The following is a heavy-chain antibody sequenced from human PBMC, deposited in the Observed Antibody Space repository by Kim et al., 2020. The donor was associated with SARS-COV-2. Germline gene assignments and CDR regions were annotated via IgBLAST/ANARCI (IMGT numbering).Heavy chain of an antibody. CDR2: ISNNGGST. V-gene: IGHV3-64*02. Sequence: GGSLRLSCAASGFTFSSYAMHWVRQAPGKGLEYVSAISNNGGSTYYADSVKGRFTISRDNSKNTLYLQMGSLRAEDMAVYYCARGDMFRSSAVALDYWGQGTLVTVSS. CDR3: ARGDMFRSSAVALDY. D-gene: IGHD6-19*01. J-gene: IGHJ4*02. CDR1: GFTFSSYA.